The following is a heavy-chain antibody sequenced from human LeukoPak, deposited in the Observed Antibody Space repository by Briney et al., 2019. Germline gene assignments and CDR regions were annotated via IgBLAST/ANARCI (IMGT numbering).Heavy chain of an antibody. D-gene: IGHD2-15*01. CDR3: ATEGYCSGGSCYSEWFDP. Sequence: GASVKVSCKVSGYTLTELSMHWVRQAPGKGLEWMGLVDPEDGETIYAEKFQGRVTITADTSTDTAYMELSSLRSEDTAVYYCATEGYCSGGSCYSEWFDPWGQGTLVTVSS. CDR2: VDPEDGET. J-gene: IGHJ5*02. CDR1: GYTLTELS. V-gene: IGHV1-24*01.